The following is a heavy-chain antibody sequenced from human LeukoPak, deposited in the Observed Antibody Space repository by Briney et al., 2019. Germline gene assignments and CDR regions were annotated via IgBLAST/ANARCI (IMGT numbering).Heavy chain of an antibody. CDR2: IWYDGSNK. Sequence: GGSLRLSCAASGFTFSSYGMHWVRQAPGKGLEWVAVIWYDGSNKYYADSVKGRFTISRDNSKNTPYLQMNSLRAEDTAVYYCARDVSLSGSYYEKLDYWGQGTLVTVSS. J-gene: IGHJ4*02. CDR1: GFTFSSYG. D-gene: IGHD1-26*01. V-gene: IGHV3-33*01. CDR3: ARDVSLSGSYYEKLDY.